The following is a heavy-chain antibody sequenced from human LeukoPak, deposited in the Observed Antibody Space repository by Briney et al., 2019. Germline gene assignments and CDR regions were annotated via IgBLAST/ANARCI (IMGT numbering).Heavy chain of an antibody. Sequence: GGSLRLSCAASGFTFSSHWMSWVRQAPGKGLELVANINQDGSEKSYVDSVKGRFTISRDNAKNSLYLQMNSLRAEDTALYYCARDGADSGLYFDYWGQGTLVTVSS. D-gene: IGHD4/OR15-4a*01. V-gene: IGHV3-7*01. CDR1: GFTFSSHW. J-gene: IGHJ4*02. CDR3: ARDGADSGLYFDY. CDR2: INQDGSEK.